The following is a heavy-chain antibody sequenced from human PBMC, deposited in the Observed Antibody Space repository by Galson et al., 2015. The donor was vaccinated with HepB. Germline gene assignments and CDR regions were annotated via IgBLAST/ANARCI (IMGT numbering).Heavy chain of an antibody. CDR3: ARGAGVRSWFFDI. CDR2: TYYRSKWYN. V-gene: IGHV6-1*01. J-gene: IGHJ3*02. Sequence: CAISGDSVSSNSVAWNWIRQSPSRGLEWLGRTYYRSKWYNDYAVSVKSRITINPDTSKNQFSLKLSSVTAADTAVYYCARGAGVRSWFFDIWGQGTMVTVSS. CDR1: GDSVSSNSVA. D-gene: IGHD3-9*01.